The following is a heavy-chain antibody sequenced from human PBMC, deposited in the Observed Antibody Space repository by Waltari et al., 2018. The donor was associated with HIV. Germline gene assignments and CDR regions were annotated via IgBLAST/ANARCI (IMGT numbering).Heavy chain of an antibody. Sequence: QVQLVQSGAEVKKPGSSVKVSCKASGGTFSSYAISWVRQAPGQGLEWMGGIIPSFGTANYAQKFQGRVTITADESTSTAYMELSSLRSEDTAVYYCASYYGFDYYGSGSYYNLWGQGTLVTVSS. J-gene: IGHJ5*02. V-gene: IGHV1-69*01. CDR3: ASYYGFDYYGSGSYYNL. CDR1: GGTFSSYA. CDR2: IIPSFGTA. D-gene: IGHD3-10*01.